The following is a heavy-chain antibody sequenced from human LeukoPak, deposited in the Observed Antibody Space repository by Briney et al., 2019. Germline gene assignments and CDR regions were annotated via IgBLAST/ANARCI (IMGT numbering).Heavy chain of an antibody. CDR3: AAEIYYYYGMDV. CDR2: IKQDGSEK. CDR1: GFTFSSYW. J-gene: IGHJ6*02. Sequence: PGESLRLSCAASGFTFSSYWMTWVRQAPGKGLEWVANIKQDGSEKYYVDSVKGRFTISRDNAKNSLYLQMNSLRAEDTAVYYCAAEIYYYYGMDVWGQGTTVTVSS. V-gene: IGHV3-7*03.